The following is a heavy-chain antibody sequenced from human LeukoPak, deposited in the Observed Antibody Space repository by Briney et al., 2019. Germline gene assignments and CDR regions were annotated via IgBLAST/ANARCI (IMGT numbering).Heavy chain of an antibody. CDR3: ARDLLGYCSGGSCSSTDY. J-gene: IGHJ4*02. CDR1: GGSISSSSYY. V-gene: IGHV4-39*07. Sequence: HPSETLSLTCTVSGGSISSSSYYWGWIRQPPGKGLEWIGSIYYSGSTYYNPSLKSRVTISVDTSKNQFSLKLSSVTAADTAVYYCARDLLGYCSGGSCSSTDYWGQGTLVTVSS. D-gene: IGHD2-15*01. CDR2: IYYSGST.